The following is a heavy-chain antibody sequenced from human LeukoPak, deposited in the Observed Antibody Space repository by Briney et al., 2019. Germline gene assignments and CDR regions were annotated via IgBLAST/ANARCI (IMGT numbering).Heavy chain of an antibody. D-gene: IGHD6-19*01. CDR1: GFDFINFH. J-gene: IGHJ4*02. CDR3: ARDFLWLVDY. Sequence: QPGGSLRLSCAASGFDFINFHIHWVRQAPGKGLGWLALVSKDGKYICYADAVNGRFTISRDNSKSTLYLQLNSLRADDTAIYYCARDFLWLVDYWGQGTLVTVSS. CDR2: VSKDGKYI. V-gene: IGHV3-30*04.